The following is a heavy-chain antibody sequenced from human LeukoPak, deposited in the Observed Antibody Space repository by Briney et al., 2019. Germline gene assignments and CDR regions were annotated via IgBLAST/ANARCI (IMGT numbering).Heavy chain of an antibody. CDR2: ISYDGSNK. Sequence: GGSLRRSCAASGFTISSYGMHWVRQAPGKGLEWVASISYDGSNKYYADSVKGRFTISRDNSKNTLYLQMNSLRAEDTAVYYCPRDPSSYDFWSGYYPYYYYGMDVWGQGTTVTGSS. D-gene: IGHD3-3*01. V-gene: IGHV3-30-3*01. CDR3: PRDPSSYDFWSGYYPYYYYGMDV. J-gene: IGHJ6*02. CDR1: GFTISSYG.